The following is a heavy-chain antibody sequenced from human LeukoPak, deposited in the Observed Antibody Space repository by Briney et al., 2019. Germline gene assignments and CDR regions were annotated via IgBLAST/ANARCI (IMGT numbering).Heavy chain of an antibody. V-gene: IGHV1-46*01. CDR1: GYTFTSYY. CDR2: INPSGGST. D-gene: IGHD1/OR15-1a*01. CDR3: ARGEHGGLYYYYMDV. J-gene: IGHJ6*03. Sequence: GASVKVSCKASGYTFTSYYMHWVRQAPGQGLEWMGIINPSGGSTSYAQKFQGRVTMTRDTSTSTVYMELSSLRSEDTAVYYCARGEHGGLYYYYMDVWGKGTTVTVSS.